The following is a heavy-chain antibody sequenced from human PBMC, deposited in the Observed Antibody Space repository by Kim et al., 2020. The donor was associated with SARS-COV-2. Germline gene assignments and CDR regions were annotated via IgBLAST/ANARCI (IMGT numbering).Heavy chain of an antibody. CDR3: ARHGPIVGATGPYYYYGMDV. Sequence: SETLSLTCTVSGGSISSSSYYWGWIRQPPGKGLEWIGSIYYSGSTYYNPSLKSRVTISVDTSKNQFSLKLSSVTAADTAVYYCARHGPIVGATGPYYYYGMDVWGQGTTVTVSS. CDR1: GGSISSSSYY. J-gene: IGHJ6*02. V-gene: IGHV4-39*01. CDR2: IYYSGST. D-gene: IGHD1-26*01.